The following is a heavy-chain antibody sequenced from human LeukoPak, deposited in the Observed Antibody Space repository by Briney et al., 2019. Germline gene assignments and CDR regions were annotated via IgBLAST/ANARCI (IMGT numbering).Heavy chain of an antibody. CDR2: INSDGSST. J-gene: IGHJ4*02. D-gene: IGHD4-17*01. V-gene: IGHV3-74*01. CDR3: ARGRYYFEY. CDR1: GFTFSTYW. Sequence: PGRSLRLSCAASGFTFSTYWMHWVRQAPGKGLVCVSRINSDGSSTSYADSVKGRFTISRDNAKNTLYLQMNNLRAEDTAVYYCARGRYYFEYWGQGTLVTVSS.